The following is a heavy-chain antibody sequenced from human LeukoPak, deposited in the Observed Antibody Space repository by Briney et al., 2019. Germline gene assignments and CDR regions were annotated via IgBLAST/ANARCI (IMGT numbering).Heavy chain of an antibody. J-gene: IGHJ4*02. CDR2: ISSNGGST. V-gene: IGHV3-64D*09. Sequence: PGGSLRLSCSASGFTFSSYAMHWVRQAPGKGLEYVSAISSNGGSTYYADSVKGRFTISRDNSKNTLYLQMSSLRAEDTAVYYSALSGDGYNYVYWGQGTLVTVSS. D-gene: IGHD5-24*01. CDR3: ALSGDGYNYVY. CDR1: GFTFSSYA.